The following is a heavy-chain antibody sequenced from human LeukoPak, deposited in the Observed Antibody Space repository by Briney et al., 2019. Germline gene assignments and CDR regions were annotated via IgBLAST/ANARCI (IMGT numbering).Heavy chain of an antibody. J-gene: IGHJ4*02. CDR1: GYSISSGYY. Sequence: SETLSLTXAVSGYSISSGYYWGWIRQPPGKGLEWIGSIYHSGSTYYNPSLKSRVTISVDTSKNQFSLKLSSVTAADTAVYYCARREPPKAARLIDYWGQGTLVTVSS. D-gene: IGHD6-6*01. CDR3: ARREPPKAARLIDY. V-gene: IGHV4-38-2*01. CDR2: IYHSGST.